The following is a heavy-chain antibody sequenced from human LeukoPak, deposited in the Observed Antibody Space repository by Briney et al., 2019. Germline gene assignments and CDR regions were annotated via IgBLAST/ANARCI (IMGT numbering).Heavy chain of an antibody. J-gene: IGHJ4*02. CDR3: ARLTSTCTGGSCYYYYFDY. D-gene: IGHD2-15*01. V-gene: IGHV4-39*01. Sequence: PSETLSLTCTVSGGSISSISYHWGWIRQPPGKGLEWIGSIYFSGSTYYNPSLKSRVTLSVDTTKNQFSLKLTSVTSADTAVYYCARLTSTCTGGSCYYYYFDYWGQGTLVTVSS. CDR1: GGSISSISYH. CDR2: IYFSGST.